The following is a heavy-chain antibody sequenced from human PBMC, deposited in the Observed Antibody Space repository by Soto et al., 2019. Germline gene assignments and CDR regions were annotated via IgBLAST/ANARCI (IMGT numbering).Heavy chain of an antibody. CDR3: ARLPKGSLVTA. D-gene: IGHD2-21*02. Sequence: GSLRLSCVASGFRFSDHSMTWVRQSPGKGLQWIAYISSGSDNIYYAESVRGRFTVSRDNAKNALFLQMNSLRDDDTATYYCARLPKGSLVTAWGQGTRVTVSS. CDR2: ISSGSDNI. J-gene: IGHJ4*02. CDR1: GFRFSDHS. V-gene: IGHV3-48*02.